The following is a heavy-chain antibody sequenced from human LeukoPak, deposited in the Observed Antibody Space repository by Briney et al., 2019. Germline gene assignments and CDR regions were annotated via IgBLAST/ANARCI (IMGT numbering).Heavy chain of an antibody. Sequence: PSETLSLTCTVSGGSITGKNDYWGWIRQTPGKGLGWIGTVFHTGITHYNPSLKSRISISVDTSKNQFSLNLNSVTAADSALYYCARHGILTDHSVRFWGQGILVTVSA. CDR3: ARHGILTDHSVRF. J-gene: IGHJ4*02. D-gene: IGHD3-9*01. CDR1: GGSITGKNDY. CDR2: VFHTGIT. V-gene: IGHV4-39*01.